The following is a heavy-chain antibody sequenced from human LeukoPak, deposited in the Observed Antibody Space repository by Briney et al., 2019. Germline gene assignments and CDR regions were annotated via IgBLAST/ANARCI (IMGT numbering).Heavy chain of an antibody. CDR2: ISGGDYT. CDR3: AKSRNFYYYFMEV. Sequence: GSLRLSCAASGFTFSSYAMIWVRQAPGKGLEWVSGISGGDYTEHADSVKGRFTISRDNSRNTLYLQMNTLRVEDTALYYCAKSRNFYYYFMEVSGRGTKVTISS. J-gene: IGHJ6*03. CDR1: GFTFSSYA. V-gene: IGHV3-23*01.